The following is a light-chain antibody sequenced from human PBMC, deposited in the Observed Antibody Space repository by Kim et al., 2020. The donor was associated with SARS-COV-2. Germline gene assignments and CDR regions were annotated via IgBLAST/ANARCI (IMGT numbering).Light chain of an antibody. V-gene: IGLV2-23*02. CDR2: EVS. CDR3: CSHGV. Sequence: QSALTQPASVSGSPGQSITISCTGTSSDVGSYNLVSWYQQHPGKAPKLMIYEVSKRPSGVSNRFSGSKSGNTASLTISGLQAEDAAAYYCCSHGVF. CDR1: SSDVGSYNL. J-gene: IGLJ2*01.